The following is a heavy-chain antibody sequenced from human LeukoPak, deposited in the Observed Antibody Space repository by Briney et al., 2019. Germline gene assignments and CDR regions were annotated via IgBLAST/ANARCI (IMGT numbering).Heavy chain of an antibody. CDR1: GFTFSSYA. CDR2: ISGSGGST. V-gene: IGHV3-23*01. J-gene: IGHJ4*02. D-gene: IGHD3-22*01. Sequence: GGSLRLSCAASGFTFSSYAMSWVRQAPGKGLEWVSAISGSGGSTYYADSVKGRFTISRDNSKNTLYLQMNSLRAEDTAVYYCAKDRLTAYDSSGYRPMAYFDYWGQGTLVTVSS. CDR3: AKDRLTAYDSSGYRPMAYFDY.